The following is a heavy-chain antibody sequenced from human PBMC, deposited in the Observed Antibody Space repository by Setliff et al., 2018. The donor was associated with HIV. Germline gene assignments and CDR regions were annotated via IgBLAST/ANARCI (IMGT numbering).Heavy chain of an antibody. CDR1: GYTFIDKY. CDR2: IDPENDET. J-gene: IGHJ4*02. V-gene: IGHV1-69-2*01. Sequence: ASVKVSCKASGYTFIDKYMHWVRQAPGKGLHWMGRIDPENDETKYSQKFQVRFTMTADRPTDTAYMELSGLRSEDTAIYYCVLYSTGASRFDYWGQGTLVTVSS. CDR3: VLYSTGASRFDY. D-gene: IGHD2-8*01.